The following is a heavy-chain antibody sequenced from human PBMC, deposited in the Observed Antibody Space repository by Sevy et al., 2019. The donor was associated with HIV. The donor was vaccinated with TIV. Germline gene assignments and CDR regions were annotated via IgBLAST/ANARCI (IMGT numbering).Heavy chain of an antibody. Sequence: GGSLRLSCSASGFTFSSYAMHWVRQAPGKGLEYVSAISSNGGSTYYADSVKGRFTISRDNSKNTLYLQMSSLRAEDTAVYYCVKGTLWLVEGSHFDYWGQGTLVTVSS. CDR1: GFTFSSYA. J-gene: IGHJ4*02. CDR3: VKGTLWLVEGSHFDY. D-gene: IGHD6-19*01. CDR2: ISSNGGST. V-gene: IGHV3-64D*06.